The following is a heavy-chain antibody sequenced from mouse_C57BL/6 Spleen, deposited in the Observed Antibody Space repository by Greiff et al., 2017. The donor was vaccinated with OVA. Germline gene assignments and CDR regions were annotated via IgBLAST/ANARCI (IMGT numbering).Heavy chain of an antibody. CDR2: ISSGSSTI. CDR1: GFTFSDYG. Sequence: EVQLVESGGGLVKPGGSLKLSCAASGFTFSDYGMHWVRQAPEKGLEWVAYISSGSSTIYYADPVKGRFTISRDNAKNTLLLQMTSRRSEDTAMYYCASKGQLRPYAMDYWGQGTSVTVSS. J-gene: IGHJ4*01. D-gene: IGHD3-2*02. V-gene: IGHV5-17*01. CDR3: ASKGQLRPYAMDY.